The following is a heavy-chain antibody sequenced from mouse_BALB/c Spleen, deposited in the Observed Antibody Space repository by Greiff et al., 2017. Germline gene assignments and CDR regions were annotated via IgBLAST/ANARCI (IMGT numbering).Heavy chain of an antibody. D-gene: IGHD1-1*01. Sequence: EVKLVESGGGLVQPGGSLKLSCAASGFTFSSYTMSWVRQTPEKRLEWVAYISNGGGSTYYPDTVKGRFTISRDNAKNTLYLQMSSLKSEDTAMYYGARDDWDGSSHWYFDGWGAGTTVTVSS. V-gene: IGHV5-12-2*01. CDR2: ISNGGGST. J-gene: IGHJ1*01. CDR1: GFTFSSYT. CDR3: ARDDWDGSSHWYFDG.